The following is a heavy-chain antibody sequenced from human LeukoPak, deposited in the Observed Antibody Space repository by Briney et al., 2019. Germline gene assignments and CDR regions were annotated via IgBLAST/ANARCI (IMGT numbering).Heavy chain of an antibody. CDR3: ARYSSPVPLDP. CDR2: ISYDGSNK. Sequence: GGSLRLSCAASGFTFSSYAMHWVRQAPGKGLEWVAVISYDGSNKYYADSVKGRFTISRDNSKNTLYLQMNSLRAEDTAVYYCARYSSPVPLDPWGQGTLVTVSS. J-gene: IGHJ5*02. D-gene: IGHD6-13*01. V-gene: IGHV3-30-3*01. CDR1: GFTFSSYA.